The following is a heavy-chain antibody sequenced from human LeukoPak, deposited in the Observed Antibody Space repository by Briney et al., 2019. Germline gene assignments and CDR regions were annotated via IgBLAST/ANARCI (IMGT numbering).Heavy chain of an antibody. Sequence: QAGGSLRLSCAASGFSFSHYALPWVRQAPGKGLEWLAFISYDGNVKYYADSVKGRFTVSRDDSKITLYLQMSGLRTEDTALYYCARDFSTKYSQDYWGQGTLVTVSS. CDR3: ARDFSTKYSQDY. J-gene: IGHJ4*02. CDR1: GFSFSHYA. V-gene: IGHV3-30-3*01. D-gene: IGHD1-26*01. CDR2: ISYDGNVK.